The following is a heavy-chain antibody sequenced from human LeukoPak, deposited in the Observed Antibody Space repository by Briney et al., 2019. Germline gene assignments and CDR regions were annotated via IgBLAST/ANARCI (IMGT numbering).Heavy chain of an antibody. CDR3: ARWGVHGTTTYCFDY. J-gene: IGHJ4*02. CDR2: ISGENGNT. V-gene: IGHV1-18*01. D-gene: IGHD2/OR15-2a*01. Sequence: ASVKVSCKASGYTFTSYGISWVRQAPGQGLEWMGWISGENGNTNYAQKFQARFTMTTDTSTGTAYMELRSLRSDDTAVYYCARWGVHGTTTYCFDYWGQGSQVTVSS. CDR1: GYTFTSYG.